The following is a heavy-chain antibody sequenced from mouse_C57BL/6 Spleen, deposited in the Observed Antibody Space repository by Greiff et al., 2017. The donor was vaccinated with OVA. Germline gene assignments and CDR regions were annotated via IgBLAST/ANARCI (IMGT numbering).Heavy chain of an antibody. CDR2: ISYDGSN. D-gene: IGHD1-1*01. CDR1: GYSITSGYY. Sequence: EVQLQQSGPGLVKPSQSLSLTCSVTGYSITSGYYWNWIRQFPGNKLEWMGYISYDGSNNYNPSLKNRISITRDTSKNQFFLKLNSVTTEDTATYYCAREGGSSLYWYFDVWGTGTTVTVAS. CDR3: AREGGSSLYWYFDV. V-gene: IGHV3-6*01. J-gene: IGHJ1*03.